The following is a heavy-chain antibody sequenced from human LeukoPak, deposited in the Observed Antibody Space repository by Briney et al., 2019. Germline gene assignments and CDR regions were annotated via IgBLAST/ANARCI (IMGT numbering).Heavy chain of an antibody. V-gene: IGHV4-4*07. CDR1: GGSITSHY. CDR3: ARVYGSGNFDY. CDR2: MYSSGSA. D-gene: IGHD3-10*01. Sequence: SETLSLTCTVSGGSITSHYWSWIRQPTGKGLEWIGRMYSSGSANYNPSLKSRVTMSVDTSKNQFSLKVSSVTAADPAVYYCARVYGSGNFDYWGQGTLVTVSS. J-gene: IGHJ4*02.